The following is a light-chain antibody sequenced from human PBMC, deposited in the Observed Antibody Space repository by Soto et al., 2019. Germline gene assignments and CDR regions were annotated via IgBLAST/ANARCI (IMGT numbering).Light chain of an antibody. J-gene: IGKJ4*01. Sequence: EIVLTQSPGTLSLSPGERATLSCRASQSVSSSSLAWYQQKRGQAPRLLIHDASSRATGIPDRFSGSGSGTDFTLTISRLEPEDFAVYYCQQYHDWPLTFGGGTRVEVK. V-gene: IGKV3-20*01. CDR1: QSVSSSS. CDR2: DAS. CDR3: QQYHDWPLT.